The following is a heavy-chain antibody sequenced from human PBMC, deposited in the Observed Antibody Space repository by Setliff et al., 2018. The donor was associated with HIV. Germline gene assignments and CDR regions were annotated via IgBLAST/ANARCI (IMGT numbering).Heavy chain of an antibody. J-gene: IGHJ6*03. CDR3: ARGARLLAGYSDRWDYYYMGV. Sequence: SETLSLTCTVSGDSSSNDYWTWVRQPPGKGLEWIGNIHTSGTTHYNPSLKSRFTISVDTSKNQFSLKVNSVTAADTAVYYCARGARLLAGYSDRWDYYYMGVWGKGTTVTVSS. CDR2: IHTSGTT. V-gene: IGHV4-4*08. D-gene: IGHD6-13*01. CDR1: GDSSSNDY.